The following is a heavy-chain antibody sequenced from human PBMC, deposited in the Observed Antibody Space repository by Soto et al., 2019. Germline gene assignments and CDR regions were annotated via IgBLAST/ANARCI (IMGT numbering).Heavy chain of an antibody. CDR3: ARVRALSDILTGYYYNWFDP. CDR1: GGTFSSYT. D-gene: IGHD3-9*01. CDR2: IIPILGIA. Sequence: SVKVSCKASGGTFSSYTISWVRQAPGQGLEWMGRIIPILGIANYAQKFQGRVTITADKSTSTAYMELSSLRAEDTAVYYCARVRALSDILTGYYYNWFDPWGQGTLVTVSS. V-gene: IGHV1-69*02. J-gene: IGHJ5*02.